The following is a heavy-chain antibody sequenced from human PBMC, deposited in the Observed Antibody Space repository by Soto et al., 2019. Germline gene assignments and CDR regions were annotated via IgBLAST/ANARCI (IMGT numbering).Heavy chain of an antibody. CDR3: VKSPDSTGYPNRFFDY. CDR2: ISGAGGST. Sequence: EVQVLASGGGLVQPGGSLRLSRVASGFTFSNYAMSWVRRAPGKGLEWVSAISGAGGSTYYADSVKGRFTISRDNSKNSLYLQMNSLRAEDTAVYYCVKSPDSTGYPNRFFDYWGQGTLVTVSS. CDR1: GFTFSNYA. D-gene: IGHD3-22*01. J-gene: IGHJ4*02. V-gene: IGHV3-23*01.